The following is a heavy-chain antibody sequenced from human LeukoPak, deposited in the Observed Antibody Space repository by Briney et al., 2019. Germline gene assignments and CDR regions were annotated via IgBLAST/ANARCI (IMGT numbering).Heavy chain of an antibody. CDR2: INHDGSST. V-gene: IGHV3-74*01. CDR1: GFSFSSYG. J-gene: IGHJ4*02. Sequence: GGSLRLSCAASGFSFSSYGMHWLRQAPGKGLVWVSRINHDGSSTNYADSVKGRFTISRDNAKNTLYLQMNSLRAEDTAVYYCVRDWGYDSSGYWQKYFDTWGQGTLVTVSS. CDR3: VRDWGYDSSGYWQKYFDT. D-gene: IGHD3-22*01.